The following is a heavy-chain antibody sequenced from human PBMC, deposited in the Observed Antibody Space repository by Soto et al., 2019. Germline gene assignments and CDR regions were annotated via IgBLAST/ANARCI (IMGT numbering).Heavy chain of an antibody. Sequence: ASVKVSCKASGYTFTSYGISWVRQAPGQGLEWMGWISAYNGNTNYAQKLQGRVTMTTDTSTSTAYMELRSLRSDDTAVYYCARDIPREDYYDSSGYYYGRPFDYWGQGTLVTVPQ. D-gene: IGHD3-22*01. CDR3: ARDIPREDYYDSSGYYYGRPFDY. V-gene: IGHV1-18*01. CDR1: GYTFTSYG. J-gene: IGHJ4*02. CDR2: ISAYNGNT.